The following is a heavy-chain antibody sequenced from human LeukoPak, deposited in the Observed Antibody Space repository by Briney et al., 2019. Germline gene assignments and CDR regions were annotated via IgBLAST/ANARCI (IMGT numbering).Heavy chain of an antibody. CDR1: GYTFTTYG. D-gene: IGHD4-11*01. CDR2: ISGYNGDT. V-gene: IGHV1-18*01. Sequence: ASVKVSCKASGYTFTTYGISWVRQAPGQGLEWMGWISGYNGDTNYAQNFQGRVTMTTDTSTSTAYMELRSRRSDDTAVYYVARNRVTITTMRYFDPWGQGTRVTVAS. J-gene: IGHJ5*02. CDR3: ARNRVTITTMRYFDP.